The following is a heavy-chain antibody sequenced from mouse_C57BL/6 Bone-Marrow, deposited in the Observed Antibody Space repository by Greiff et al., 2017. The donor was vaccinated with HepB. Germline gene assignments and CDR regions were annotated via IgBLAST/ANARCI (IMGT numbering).Heavy chain of an antibody. CDR1: GFTFSDFY. J-gene: IGHJ3*01. D-gene: IGHD3-2*02. V-gene: IGHV7-1*01. CDR3: ARDAAQGLAY. Sequence: EVQLMESGGGLVQSGRSLRLSCATSGFTFSDFYMEWVRQAPGKGLEWIAASRNKANDYTTEYSASVKGRFIVSRDTSQSILYLQMNALRAEDTAIYYCARDAAQGLAYWGQGTLVTVSA. CDR2: SRNKANDYTT.